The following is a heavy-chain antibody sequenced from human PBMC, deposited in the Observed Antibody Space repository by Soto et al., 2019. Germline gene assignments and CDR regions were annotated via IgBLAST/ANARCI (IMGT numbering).Heavy chain of an antibody. Sequence: SETLSLTCAVYGGSFSGYYWSWIRQPPGKGLEWIGEINHSGSTNYNPSLKSRVTISVDTSKNQFSLKLSSVTAADTAVYYCARGRREAAAPGQNPYYYYYGMDVWGQGTTVTVSS. J-gene: IGHJ6*02. CDR2: INHSGST. V-gene: IGHV4-34*01. CDR3: ARGRREAAAPGQNPYYYYYGMDV. D-gene: IGHD6-13*01. CDR1: GGSFSGYY.